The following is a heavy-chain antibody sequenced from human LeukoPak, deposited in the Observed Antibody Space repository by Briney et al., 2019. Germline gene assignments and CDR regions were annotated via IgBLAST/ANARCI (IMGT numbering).Heavy chain of an antibody. CDR3: TRPLNNLAPYDSSSKSAFDI. CDR1: GFTFSGSA. V-gene: IGHV3-73*01. CDR2: IRSKANSYAT. D-gene: IGHD3-22*01. Sequence: PGGSLRLSCAASGFTFSGSAMHWVRQASGKGLEWVGRIRSKANSYATAYAASVKGRFTISRDDSKNTAYLQMNSLKTEDTAVYYCTRPLNNLAPYDSSSKSAFDIWGQGTMVTVSS. J-gene: IGHJ3*02.